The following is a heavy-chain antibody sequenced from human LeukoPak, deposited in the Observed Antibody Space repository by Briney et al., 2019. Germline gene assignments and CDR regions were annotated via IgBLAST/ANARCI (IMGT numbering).Heavy chain of an antibody. CDR3: ARGGYDSSGYYPHFDY. V-gene: IGHV4-59*01. CDR1: GGSISSYY. Sequence: SETLSLTCTVSGGSISSYYWSWIRQPPGKGLESIGYIYYSGSTNYNPSLKSRVTISVDTSKNQFSLKLSSVTAADTAVYYCARGGYDSSGYYPHFDYWGQGTLVTVSS. J-gene: IGHJ4*02. D-gene: IGHD3-22*01. CDR2: IYYSGST.